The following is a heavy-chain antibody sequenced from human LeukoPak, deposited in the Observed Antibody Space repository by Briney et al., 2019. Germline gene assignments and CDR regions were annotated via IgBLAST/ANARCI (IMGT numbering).Heavy chain of an antibody. CDR2: INPNSGGT. J-gene: IGHJ5*02. CDR1: GYTXIVYH. D-gene: IGHD6-13*01. V-gene: IGHV1-2*02. Sequence: ASVKVSCKASGYTXIVYHMHGVRQAPGQGLEWMGWINPNSGGTNYAQKFQGRVTMTRDTSIGTAYMELSRLRSDDTAVYYCARAKEGIAAAGTLDPWGQGTLVTVSS. CDR3: ARAKEGIAAAGTLDP.